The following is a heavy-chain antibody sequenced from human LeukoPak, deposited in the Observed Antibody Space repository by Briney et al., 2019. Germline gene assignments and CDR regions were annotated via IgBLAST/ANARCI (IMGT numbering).Heavy chain of an antibody. CDR2: IYYSGST. D-gene: IGHD3-9*01. CDR1: GGSISSSSYY. Sequence: SETLSLTCTVSGGSISSSSYYWGWIRQPPGKGLEWIGSIYYSGSTYYNPSLKSRVTISVDTSKNQFSLKLSSVTAADTAVYYCARDPIGVLRYFDWLPRGSHGAFDIWGQGTMVTVSS. CDR3: ARDPIGVLRYFDWLPRGSHGAFDI. V-gene: IGHV4-39*07. J-gene: IGHJ3*02.